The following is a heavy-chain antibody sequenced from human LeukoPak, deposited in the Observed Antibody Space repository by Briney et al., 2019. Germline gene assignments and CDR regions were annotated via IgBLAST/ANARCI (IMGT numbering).Heavy chain of an antibody. J-gene: IGHJ4*02. CDR3: ARGESSTYSSGPPRDY. V-gene: IGHV3-74*01. Sequence: GGSLRLSCAASGFTFSSYWMHWVRQAPGKGLAWVSRINSDGSRTSYADSVKGRFTISRDNAKNTLSLQMDSLRAEDTGVYYCARGESSTYSSGPPRDYWGQGTLVTVSS. D-gene: IGHD6-19*01. CDR1: GFTFSSYW. CDR2: INSDGSRT.